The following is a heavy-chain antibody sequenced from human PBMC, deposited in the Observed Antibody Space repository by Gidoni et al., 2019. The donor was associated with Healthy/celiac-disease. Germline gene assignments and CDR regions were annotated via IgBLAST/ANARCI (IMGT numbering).Heavy chain of an antibody. V-gene: IGHV4-4*07. CDR1: GGSISSYY. CDR3: ARSVGYCSGGSCYEPDAFDI. CDR2: IYTSGST. D-gene: IGHD2-15*01. Sequence: QVQLQESGPGLVKPSATLSLTCTVSGGSISSYYWSWIRQPAGKGLEWIGRIYTSGSTNYNPSLKSRVTMSVDTSKNQFSLKLSSVTAADTAVYYCARSVGYCSGGSCYEPDAFDIWGQGTMVTVSS. J-gene: IGHJ3*02.